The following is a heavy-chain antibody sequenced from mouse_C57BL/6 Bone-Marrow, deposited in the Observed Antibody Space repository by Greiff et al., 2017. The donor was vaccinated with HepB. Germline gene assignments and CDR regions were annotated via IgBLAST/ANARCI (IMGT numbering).Heavy chain of an antibody. Sequence: QVQLQQPGAELVKPGASVKLSCKASGYTFTSYWMHWVKQRPGRGLEWIGRIDPNSGGTKYNEKFKSKATLTVDKPSSTAYMQLSSLTSEDSAVYYCERTLRYGSSYRYYYAMDYWGQGTSVTVSS. V-gene: IGHV1-72*01. D-gene: IGHD1-1*01. J-gene: IGHJ4*01. CDR2: IDPNSGGT. CDR3: ERTLRYGSSYRYYYAMDY. CDR1: GYTFTSYW.